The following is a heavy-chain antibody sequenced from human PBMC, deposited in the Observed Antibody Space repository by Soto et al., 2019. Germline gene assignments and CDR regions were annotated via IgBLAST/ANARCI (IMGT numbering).Heavy chain of an antibody. V-gene: IGHV1-69*01. Sequence: QVQLVQSGAEVKKPGSSVKFSCKASGGTFSSYAISWVRPAPGQGLEWMGGIIPIFGTANYAQKFQGRVTITADESTSTAYMELSSLRSEDTAVYYCAREFNGVVPAARVRYYYYGMDVWGQGTTVTVSS. CDR2: IIPIFGTA. J-gene: IGHJ6*02. D-gene: IGHD2-2*01. CDR1: GGTFSSYA. CDR3: AREFNGVVPAARVRYYYYGMDV.